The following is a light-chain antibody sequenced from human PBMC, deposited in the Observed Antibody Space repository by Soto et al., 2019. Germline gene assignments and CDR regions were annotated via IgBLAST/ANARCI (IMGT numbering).Light chain of an antibody. V-gene: IGLV1-44*01. CDR3: AAWADSLNGRVV. J-gene: IGLJ2*01. CDR1: SSNIGSNT. Sequence: QSVLTQPLSASGTPGQRVTISCSGSSSNIGSNTVDWYQQLPGTAPKLLIYSNNHRPSGVPDRFSCSESGASASVAISGLQSEDEDDDDCAAWADSLNGRVVFGGGTKLTVL. CDR2: SNN.